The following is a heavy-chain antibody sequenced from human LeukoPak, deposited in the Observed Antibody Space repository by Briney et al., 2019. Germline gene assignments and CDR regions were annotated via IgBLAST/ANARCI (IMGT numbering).Heavy chain of an antibody. CDR1: GFTFSSYG. J-gene: IGHJ3*02. CDR3: AKGDSSGWYVFDI. V-gene: IGHV3-23*01. CDR2: ISGSGGST. D-gene: IGHD6-19*01. Sequence: GGSLRLSCAASGFTFSSYGMSWVRQAPGKGLEWVSAISGSGGSTYYADSVKGRFTISRDNAKNSLYLQMNSLRAEDTAVYYCAKGDSSGWYVFDIWGQGTMVTVSS.